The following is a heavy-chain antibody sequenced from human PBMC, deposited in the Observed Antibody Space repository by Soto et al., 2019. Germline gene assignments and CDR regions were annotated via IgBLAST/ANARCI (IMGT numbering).Heavy chain of an antibody. D-gene: IGHD3-22*01. CDR1: GYTFTSYA. J-gene: IGHJ4*02. V-gene: IGHV1-3*01. Sequence: GASVKVSCKASGYTFTSYAMHWVRQAPGQRLEWMGWINAGNGNTKYSQKFQGRVTITRDTSASTAYMELSSLRSEDTAVYYCARDYYDSSGYYYEDYWGQGTLVTVSS. CDR3: ARDYYDSSGYYYEDY. CDR2: INAGNGNT.